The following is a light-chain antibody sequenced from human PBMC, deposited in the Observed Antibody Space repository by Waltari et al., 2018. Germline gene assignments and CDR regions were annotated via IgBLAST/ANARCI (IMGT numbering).Light chain of an antibody. CDR3: YSYAGPNLPVL. Sequence: QPALSQPASVSGSPGQSITISCSGTSSDIGAYNFVFWYQQHPGKAPKIVIYEVTERPSGVSNRFSGSKSGNTASLTISGLQAEDEADYYCYSYAGPNLPVLFGGGTRLNVL. CDR1: SSDIGAYNF. J-gene: IGLJ2*01. CDR2: EVT. V-gene: IGLV2-23*02.